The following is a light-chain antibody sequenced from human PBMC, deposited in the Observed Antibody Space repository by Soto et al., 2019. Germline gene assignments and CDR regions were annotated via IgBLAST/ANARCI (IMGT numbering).Light chain of an antibody. Sequence: QSVLTQPPSASGTPGQRVSISCSGSSSNIGSNSVQWHQQLPGTAPNLLIYADNQRPSGVPDRFSGSKSGTSASLAITGLQSGHEADYYCAAWDDSLNGFVFGTGTKVTVL. CDR1: SSNIGSNS. J-gene: IGLJ1*01. CDR3: AAWDDSLNGFV. CDR2: ADN. V-gene: IGLV1-44*01.